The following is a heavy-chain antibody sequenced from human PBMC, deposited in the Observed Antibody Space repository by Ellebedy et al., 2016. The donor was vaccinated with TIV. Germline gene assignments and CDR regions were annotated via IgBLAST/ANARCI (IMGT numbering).Heavy chain of an antibody. Sequence: GGSLRLXCAASGFTFSDHYMDWVRQAPGKGLEWVGRTRNKANSYTTEYAASVKGRFTISRDDSKKSLYLQMNSLNTDDTAVYYCARGYCTSAGYYAGDYWGQGTLVTVSS. CDR2: TRNKANSYTT. J-gene: IGHJ4*02. CDR3: ARGYCTSAGYYAGDY. V-gene: IGHV3-72*01. CDR1: GFTFSDHY. D-gene: IGHD2-8*02.